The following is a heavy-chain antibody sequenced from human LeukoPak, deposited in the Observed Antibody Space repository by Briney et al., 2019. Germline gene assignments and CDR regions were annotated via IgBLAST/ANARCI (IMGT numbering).Heavy chain of an antibody. CDR1: GFTFTSYG. V-gene: IGHV3-30*18. CDR2: ISYDGSNK. CDR3: AKERGSGYCSSASCFHFDD. D-gene: IGHD2-2*01. Sequence: GGSLRLSCVASGFTFTSYGMHWVRQAPGKGLEWVALISYDGSNKYYADSVKGRFTISRDNSKNTQYLQMDSLRAEDTAVYYCAKERGSGYCSSASCFHFDDWGQGTLVTVPS. J-gene: IGHJ4*01.